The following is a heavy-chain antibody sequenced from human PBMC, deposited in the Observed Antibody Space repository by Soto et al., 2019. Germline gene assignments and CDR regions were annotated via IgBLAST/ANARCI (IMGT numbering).Heavy chain of an antibody. CDR3: VCSGNAFDI. D-gene: IGHD1-1*01. J-gene: IGHJ3*02. CDR1: GFTFSSYW. V-gene: IGHV3-7*03. CDR2: IKQDGSEK. Sequence: GESLKISCAASGFTFSSYWMSWVRQAPGKGLEWVANIKQDGSEKYYVDSVKGRFTISRDNAKNSLYLQMNSLRAEDTAVYYCVCSGNAFDIWGQGTMVTVSS.